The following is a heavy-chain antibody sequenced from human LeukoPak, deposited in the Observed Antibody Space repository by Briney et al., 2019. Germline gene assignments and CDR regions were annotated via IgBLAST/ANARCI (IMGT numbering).Heavy chain of an antibody. D-gene: IGHD4-17*01. CDR3: ARAGDYIEVNAFDI. V-gene: IGHV4-59*01. J-gene: IGHJ3*02. CDR2: IYYSGST. Sequence: SETLSLTCTVSGGSISSYYWSWIRQPPGKGLEWIGYIYYSGSTNYNPSLKSRVTISVDTSKNQFSLKLSSVTAADTAVYYCARAGDYIEVNAFDIWGQGTMVTVSS. CDR1: GGSISSYY.